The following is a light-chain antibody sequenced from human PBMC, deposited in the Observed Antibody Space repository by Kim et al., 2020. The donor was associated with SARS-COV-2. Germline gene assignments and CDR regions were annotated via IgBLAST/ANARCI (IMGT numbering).Light chain of an antibody. V-gene: IGLV1-47*01. Sequence: GQRVTISCSGRSSNLGRNYVYWYQHVPGAAPKLLIYRGNNRPSGVPDRFAGSKSDNSASLVISGLRSEDEADYYCAAWDDSLSAYVFGTGTKVTVL. CDR1: SSNLGRNY. J-gene: IGLJ1*01. CDR2: RGN. CDR3: AAWDDSLSAYV.